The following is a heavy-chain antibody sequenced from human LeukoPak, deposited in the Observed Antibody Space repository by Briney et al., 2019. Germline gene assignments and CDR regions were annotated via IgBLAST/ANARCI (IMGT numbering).Heavy chain of an antibody. CDR3: ARKYNWNDPARDWFDP. CDR2: INPNSGGT. CDR1: GYAFTGYY. J-gene: IGHJ5*02. V-gene: IGHV1-2*02. Sequence: ASVKVSCKASGYAFTGYYMHWVRQAPGQGLEWMGWINPNSGGTNYAQKFQGRVTMTRDTSISTAYMELSRLRSEDTAVYYCARKYNWNDPARDWFDPWGQGTLVTVSS. D-gene: IGHD1-20*01.